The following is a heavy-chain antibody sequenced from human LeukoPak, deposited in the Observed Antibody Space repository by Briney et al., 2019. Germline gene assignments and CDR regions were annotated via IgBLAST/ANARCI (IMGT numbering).Heavy chain of an antibody. CDR1: GFTFSSYS. Sequence: KPGGSLRLSCAASGFTFSSYSMNWVRQAPGKGLEWVSSISRSSSYIYYADSVKGRFTISRDNAKNSMYLQMNSLRAEDTAVYYCARDPGLKNFGIWGQGTMVTVSS. V-gene: IGHV3-21*06. CDR2: ISRSSSYI. J-gene: IGHJ3*02. CDR3: ARDPGLKNFGI. D-gene: IGHD2/OR15-2a*01.